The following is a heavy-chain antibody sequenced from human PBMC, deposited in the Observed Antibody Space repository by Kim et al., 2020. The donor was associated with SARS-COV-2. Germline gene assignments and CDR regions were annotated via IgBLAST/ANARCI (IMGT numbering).Heavy chain of an antibody. D-gene: IGHD4-17*01. J-gene: IGHJ4*02. V-gene: IGHV4-31*02. CDR3: ARRPTVASPFDY. Sequence: YFNPSLKSRITMSVDTSKNQFSLKMSSVTAADTGVYYCARRPTVASPFDYWGQGTLVTVSS.